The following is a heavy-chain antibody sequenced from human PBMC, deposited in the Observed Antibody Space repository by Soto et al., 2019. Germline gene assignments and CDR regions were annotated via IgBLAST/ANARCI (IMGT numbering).Heavy chain of an antibody. J-gene: IGHJ6*02. CDR3: AKDGGRADYDFWSGSYGMDV. D-gene: IGHD3-3*01. CDR1: GFTFSSYG. Sequence: GGSLRLSCAASGFTFSSYGMHWVRQAPGKGLEWVAVISYDGSNKYYADSVKGRFTISRDNSKNTLYLQMNSLRAEDTAVYYCAKDGGRADYDFWSGSYGMDVWGHGTTVTVSS. CDR2: ISYDGSNK. V-gene: IGHV3-30*18.